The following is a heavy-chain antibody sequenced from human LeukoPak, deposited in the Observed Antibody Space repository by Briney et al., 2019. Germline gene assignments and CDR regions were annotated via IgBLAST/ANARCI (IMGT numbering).Heavy chain of an antibody. Sequence: SVKVSCKASGGTFSSYAISWVRQAPGQGLEWMGGIIPIFGTANYAQKFQGRVTITADESTSTAYMELSSLRSEDTAVYYCAAAGYSGYDTGYYYGMDVWGQGTTVTVSS. CDR2: IIPIFGTA. CDR3: AAAGYSGYDTGYYYGMDV. J-gene: IGHJ6*02. CDR1: GGTFSSYA. D-gene: IGHD5-12*01. V-gene: IGHV1-69*13.